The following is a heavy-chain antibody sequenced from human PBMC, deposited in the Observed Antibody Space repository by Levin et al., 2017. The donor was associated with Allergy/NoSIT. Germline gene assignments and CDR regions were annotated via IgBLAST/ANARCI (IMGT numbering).Heavy chain of an antibody. CDR1: GFTFSNYA. D-gene: IGHD5-12*01. CDR3: ARAIRGTGYSGYAPDY. CDR2: IPYDGSYK. V-gene: IGHV3-30-3*01. J-gene: IGHJ4*02. Sequence: GGSLRLSCAASGFTFSNYAIHWVRQAPGKGLEWVAVIPYDGSYKYYADSVTGRFTISRDNSKNTLYLQMNSLRPEDTAVYYCARAIRGTGYSGYAPDYWGQGTLVTVAS.